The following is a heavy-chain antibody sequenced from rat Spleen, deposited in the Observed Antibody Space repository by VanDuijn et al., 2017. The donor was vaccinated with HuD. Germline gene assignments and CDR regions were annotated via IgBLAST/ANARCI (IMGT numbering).Heavy chain of an antibody. Sequence: EVQLVESGGGLVQPGRSLKLSCAASGFTFSNYDMAWVRQAPTKGLEWIASISTGGGNTYYRDSVKGRFTISRDNAKSTLYLQMESLRSEDTATYHCAEDMSRTIAARSYRYFDFWGPGTMVTVSS. CDR2: ISTGGGNT. D-gene: IGHD1-2*01. CDR3: AEDMSRTIAARSYRYFDF. J-gene: IGHJ1*01. V-gene: IGHV5-25*01. CDR1: GFTFSNYD.